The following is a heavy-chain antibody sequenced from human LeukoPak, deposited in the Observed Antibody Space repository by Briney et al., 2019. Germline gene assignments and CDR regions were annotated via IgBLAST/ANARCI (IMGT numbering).Heavy chain of an antibody. D-gene: IGHD2-15*01. CDR2: VSADNGNT. CDR1: GYTFTSYG. V-gene: IGHV1-18*01. Sequence: ASVKVSCKASGYTFTSYGISWVRQAPRQGLEWMGWVSADNGNTNYAQKLQGRVTMTTDTSTRTAYLELRSLRSDDTAVYYCARGFCSSGSCYPGGYWGQGTLVTVSS. J-gene: IGHJ4*02. CDR3: ARGFCSSGSCYPGGY.